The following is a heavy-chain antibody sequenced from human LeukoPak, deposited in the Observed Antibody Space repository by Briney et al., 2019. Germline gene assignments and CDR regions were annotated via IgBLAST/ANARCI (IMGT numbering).Heavy chain of an antibody. D-gene: IGHD3-16*01. V-gene: IGHV1-69*06. CDR2: IIPLFGTT. CDR3: ARGAFTPVITFGPFYFES. CDR1: GGTFSDCG. Sequence: SVKVSCKMFGGTFSDCGITWLRQAPGQGLEWVGRIIPLFGTTKSAQRFQDRATLTADKSTNTAYRELTSLRSDDTAVYYCARGAFTPVITFGPFYFESWGQGTLITVSS. J-gene: IGHJ4*02.